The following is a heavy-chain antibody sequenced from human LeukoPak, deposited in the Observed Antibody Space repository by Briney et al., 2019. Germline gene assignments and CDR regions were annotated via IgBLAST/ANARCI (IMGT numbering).Heavy chain of an antibody. CDR1: GFTFSSYW. CDR3: ASTRLIDAFDI. D-gene: IGHD2-15*01. V-gene: IGHV3-74*01. J-gene: IGHJ3*02. Sequence: GGSLKLSCAASGFTFSSYWMHWVRQAPGKGLVWVSRINTDGSSTSYADSVKGRFTISRDNAKNTLYLQMNSLRAEDTAVYYCASTRLIDAFDIWGQGTMVTVSS. CDR2: INTDGSST.